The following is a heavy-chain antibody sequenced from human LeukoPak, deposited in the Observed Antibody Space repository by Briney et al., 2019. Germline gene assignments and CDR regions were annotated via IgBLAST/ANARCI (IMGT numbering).Heavy chain of an antibody. V-gene: IGHV4-59*12. CDR3: ARDRDWFDP. J-gene: IGHJ5*02. CDR2: IYYSGST. CDR1: GGSISSYY. Sequence: PSETLSLTCTVSGGSISSYYWSWIRQPPGKGLEWIGYIYYSGSTNYNPSLKSRVTISVDTSKNQFSLKLSSVTAADPAVYYCARDRDWFDPWGQGTLVTVSS.